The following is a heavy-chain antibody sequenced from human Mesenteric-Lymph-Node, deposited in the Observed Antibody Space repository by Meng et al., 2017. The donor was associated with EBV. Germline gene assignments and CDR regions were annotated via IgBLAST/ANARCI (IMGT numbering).Heavy chain of an antibody. J-gene: IGHJ4*02. V-gene: IGHV4-34*01. CDR1: GESFSGYY. Sequence: VQVQQWGSGILQPSETLSLTCAVYGESFSGYYWSWIRQPPGKGLEWIGEINHSGTTNYNPSLESRVTISVDTSKNQLSLKLTSLTAADTAVYYCARLGNGHWGQGTLVTVSS. CDR3: ARLGNGH. CDR2: INHSGTT.